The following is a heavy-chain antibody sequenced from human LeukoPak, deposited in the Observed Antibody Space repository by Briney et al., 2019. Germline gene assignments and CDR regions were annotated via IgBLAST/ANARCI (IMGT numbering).Heavy chain of an antibody. CDR2: INPSVGST. Sequence: ASVKVSCKASGYTFTSYYMHWVRQAPGQGLEWAGIINPSVGSTSYAPKLQGRVTMTRDTSTNTVYMELSSLRSEDTAVYYCARAPANYGIDDYWGQGTLVTVSS. D-gene: IGHD3-16*01. CDR1: GYTFTSYY. V-gene: IGHV1-46*04. CDR3: ARAPANYGIDDY. J-gene: IGHJ4*02.